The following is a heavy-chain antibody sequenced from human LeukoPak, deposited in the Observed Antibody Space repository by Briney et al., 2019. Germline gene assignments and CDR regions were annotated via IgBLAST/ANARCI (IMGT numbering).Heavy chain of an antibody. V-gene: IGHV3-21*01. Sequence: AGGSLRLSCAASGFTFSCYCMNWVRQAPRKGLEWVSSSSSSSSYIYYADSVKSLFTISRDSATYSLYLQMNSLRAEDTAVYYCARDYGSSTSCYRPPAFDYWGQGTLVTVSS. CDR3: ARDYGSSTSCYRPPAFDY. D-gene: IGHD2-2*02. J-gene: IGHJ4*02. CDR2: SSSSSSYI. CDR1: GFTFSCYC.